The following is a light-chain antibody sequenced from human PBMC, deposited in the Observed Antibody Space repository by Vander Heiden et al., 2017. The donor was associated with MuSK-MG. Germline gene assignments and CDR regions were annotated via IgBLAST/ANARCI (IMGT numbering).Light chain of an antibody. CDR2: WAS. CDR3: QQDDSTPLT. V-gene: IGKV4-1*01. J-gene: IGKJ4*01. CDR1: QSVLYSPSNKNY. Sequence: DIVMTQSPDSLAVSLGERATINCKSSQSVLYSPSNKNYLAWYQQKPGQPPKLLIYWASTRESGVPDRFSGSGSGTDFTLTINSLQAEDVAVYYCQQDDSTPLTFGGGTKVEIK.